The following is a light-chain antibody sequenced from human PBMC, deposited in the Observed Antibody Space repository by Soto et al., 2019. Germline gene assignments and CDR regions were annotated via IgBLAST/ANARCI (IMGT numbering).Light chain of an antibody. V-gene: IGLV2-8*01. J-gene: IGLJ3*02. CDR2: DVS. CDR3: SSYAGSNNWV. Sequence: QSVLTQPPSASGSPGQSVTISCTGTSSDVGGYIYVSWYQLRPGKAPKLMISDVSKRPSGVPDRFSGSKSGNTASLTVSGLQAEDEADYYCSSYAGSNNWVFGGGTQLTVL. CDR1: SSDVGGYIY.